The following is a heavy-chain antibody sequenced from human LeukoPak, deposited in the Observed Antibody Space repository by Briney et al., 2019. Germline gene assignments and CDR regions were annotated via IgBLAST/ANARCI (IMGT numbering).Heavy chain of an antibody. CDR1: GYTFTSYY. CDR3: ARDPVWSGYLSYFDY. J-gene: IGHJ4*02. D-gene: IGHD3-3*01. CDR2: INPSGGST. V-gene: IGHV1-46*01. Sequence: GASVKVSCRASGYTFTSYYMHWVRQAPGQGLEWMGIINPSGGSTSYAQKFQGRVTMTRDTSTSTVYMELSSLRSEDTAVYYCARDPVWSGYLSYFDYWGQGTLVTVSS.